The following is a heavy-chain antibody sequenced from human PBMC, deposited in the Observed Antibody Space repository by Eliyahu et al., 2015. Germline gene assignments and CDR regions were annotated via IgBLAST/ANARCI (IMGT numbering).Heavy chain of an antibody. Sequence: EVQLVESGGGLVQPGGSLXLSXAASGFTXSNYTMNWARQAPGRGLEWVSYISSSGSTIYYADSVKGRFTISRDNAKNSLYLQMNSLRDEDTAVYYCAMIFASWGHGTLVTVSS. D-gene: IGHD3/OR15-3a*01. CDR3: AMIFAS. J-gene: IGHJ5*01. V-gene: IGHV3-48*02. CDR1: GFTXSNYT. CDR2: ISSSGSTI.